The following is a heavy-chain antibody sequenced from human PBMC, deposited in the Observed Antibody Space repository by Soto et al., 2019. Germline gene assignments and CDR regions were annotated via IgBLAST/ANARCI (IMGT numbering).Heavy chain of an antibody. V-gene: IGHV3-23*01. D-gene: IGHD4-4*01. J-gene: IGHJ6*02. CDR3: ARVDSNYFRDYYYYGMDV. CDR1: GFTFSSYA. Sequence: GGSLRLSCAASGFTFSSYAMSWVRQAPGKGLEWVSAISGSGGSTYYADSVKGRFTISRDNSKNTLYLQMNSLRAEDTAVYYCARVDSNYFRDYYYYGMDVWGQGTTVTVSS. CDR2: ISGSGGST.